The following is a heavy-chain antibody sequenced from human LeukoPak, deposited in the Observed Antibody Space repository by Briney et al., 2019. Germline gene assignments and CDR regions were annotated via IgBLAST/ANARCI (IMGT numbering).Heavy chain of an antibody. D-gene: IGHD3-10*01. CDR2: IYYSGST. V-gene: IGHV4-59*01. CDR3: ARGVDYYGAH. CDR1: GGSISSYY. J-gene: IGHJ4*02. Sequence: SETLSLTCTVSGGSISSYYWSWIRQPPGKGLEWIGYIYYSGSTNYNPSLKSRVTISVDTSKNQFSLKLSSVTAADTAVYYCARGVDYYGAHWGQGTLVTVSS.